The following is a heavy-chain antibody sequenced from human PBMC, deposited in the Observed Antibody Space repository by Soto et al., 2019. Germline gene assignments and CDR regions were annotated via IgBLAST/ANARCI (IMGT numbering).Heavy chain of an antibody. CDR3: ARDFWSGYSYYYYGMDV. CDR2: IWYDGSNK. D-gene: IGHD3-3*01. Sequence: PWGSLRLSCAAFGFTFSSYGMHWVRQAPGKGLEWVAVIWYDGSNKYYADSVKGRFTISTDNSKNTLYLQMNSLRAEDTAVYYCARDFWSGYSYYYYGMDVWGQGTTVTVSS. V-gene: IGHV3-33*01. CDR1: GFTFSSYG. J-gene: IGHJ6*02.